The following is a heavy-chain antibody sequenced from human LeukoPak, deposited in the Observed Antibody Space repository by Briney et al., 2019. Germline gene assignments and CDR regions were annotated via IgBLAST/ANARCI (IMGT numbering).Heavy chain of an antibody. Sequence: GGSLSLSCAASGFTFSSYSMNWVRQAPGKGLEWVSFISSSSSYIYYADSVKGRFTISRDNAKNSLYLQMNSLRAEDTAVYYCARDRYYDSSGYSLYWGQGTLVTVS. CDR1: GFTFSSYS. CDR3: ARDRYYDSSGYSLY. CDR2: ISSSSSYI. V-gene: IGHV3-21*01. D-gene: IGHD3-22*01. J-gene: IGHJ4*02.